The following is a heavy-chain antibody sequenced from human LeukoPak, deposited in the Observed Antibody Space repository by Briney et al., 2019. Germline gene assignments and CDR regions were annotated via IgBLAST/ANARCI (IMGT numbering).Heavy chain of an antibody. CDR2: IYYSGST. CDR3: ARHSRLDKSSLSWADY. Sequence: PSETLSLTCTVSGGSMSSYYWSWIRQPPGKGLEWIGYIYYSGSTNYNPSLKGRVTISIDTSKNQFSLRLSSVTAADTAVYYCARHSRLDKSSLSWADYWGQGTLVTVSS. J-gene: IGHJ4*02. CDR1: GGSMSSYY. D-gene: IGHD2-2*03. V-gene: IGHV4-59*08.